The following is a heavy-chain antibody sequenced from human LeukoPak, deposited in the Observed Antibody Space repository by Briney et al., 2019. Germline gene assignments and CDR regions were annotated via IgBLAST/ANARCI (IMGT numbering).Heavy chain of an antibody. CDR1: GGSFSGYY. CDR3: ARGRRNYYCSYYFDY. CDR2: INHSGST. J-gene: IGHJ4*02. Sequence: PSETLSLTCAVYGGSFSGYYWSWIRQPPGKGLEWIGEINHSGSTNYNPSLKSRVTISVDTSKNQFSLKLSSVTAADTAVYYCARGRRNYYCSYYFDYWGQGTLVTVSS. D-gene: IGHD3-10*01. V-gene: IGHV4-34*01.